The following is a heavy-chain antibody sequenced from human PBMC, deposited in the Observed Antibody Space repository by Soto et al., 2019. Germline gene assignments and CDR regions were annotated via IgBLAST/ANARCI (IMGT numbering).Heavy chain of an antibody. D-gene: IGHD3-3*01. Sequence: QVQLVQSGAELKKPGASVRVSCKASGYTFTYYDINWVRQAAGQGLEWMGWMNPNTGVTKTDYLEKFGRSLTMTWDISIGTAYLEIHNLRSADTAVYYCARGASPDYSFWDNPRVDGFESRGHGTLVTVSS. CDR2: MNPNTGVTKT. V-gene: IGHV1-8*02. J-gene: IGHJ5*01. CDR3: ARGASPDYSFWDNPRVDGFES. CDR1: GYTFTYYD.